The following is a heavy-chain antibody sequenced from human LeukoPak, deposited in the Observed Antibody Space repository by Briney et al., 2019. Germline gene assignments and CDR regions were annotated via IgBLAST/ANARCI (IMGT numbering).Heavy chain of an antibody. D-gene: IGHD2-2*02. J-gene: IGHJ5*02. CDR1: GGTFSSYA. Sequence: GASVKVSCKASGGTFSSYAISWVRQAPGQGLEWMGGIIPIFGTANYAQKFQGRVTITADESTSTAYMELRSLRSDDTAVYYCARAGWGYCSSTSRYTEGKNWFDPWGQGTLVTVS. CDR2: IIPIFGTA. V-gene: IGHV1-69*13. CDR3: ARAGWGYCSSTSRYTEGKNWFDP.